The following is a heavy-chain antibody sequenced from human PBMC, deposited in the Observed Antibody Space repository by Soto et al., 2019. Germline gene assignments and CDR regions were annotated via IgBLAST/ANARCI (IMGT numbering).Heavy chain of an antibody. Sequence: QVQLVQSGAEVKKPGASVKVSCEASGYTFNNYAMHWVRQAPGQRLEWMGYISGGNGNTKYSEKLEGRVAITRDTSASTDYLELSSLSSEDTAVYYCARWSGYDYYFDSWGQGTIVIVS. CDR3: ARWSGYDYYFDS. J-gene: IGHJ4*02. CDR1: GYTFNNYA. V-gene: IGHV1-3*01. D-gene: IGHD5-12*01. CDR2: ISGGNGNT.